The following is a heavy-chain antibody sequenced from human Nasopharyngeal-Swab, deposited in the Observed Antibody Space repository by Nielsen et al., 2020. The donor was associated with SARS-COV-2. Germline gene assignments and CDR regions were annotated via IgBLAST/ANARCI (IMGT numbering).Heavy chain of an antibody. CDR1: GFTFGDHA. J-gene: IGHJ4*02. D-gene: IGHD3-10*01. Sequence: GESLKISCTASGFTFGDHAMSWVRQAPGKGLEWVGFIRSKAYGGTTEYAASVKGRFTISRDDSKSIAYLQMNSLKTEDTAVYYCTGALWFGELLRFDYWGQGTLVTVSS. CDR3: TGALWFGELLRFDY. V-gene: IGHV3-49*04. CDR2: IRSKAYGGTT.